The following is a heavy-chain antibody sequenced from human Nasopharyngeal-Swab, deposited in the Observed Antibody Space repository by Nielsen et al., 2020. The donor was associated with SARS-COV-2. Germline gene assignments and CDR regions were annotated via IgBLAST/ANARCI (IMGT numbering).Heavy chain of an antibody. CDR3: ARVWGATCLN. Sequence: WIRQPPGKGLEWIGYIYYSGSTNYNPSLKSRVTISVDTSKNRFSLKLSSVTAADTAVYYCARVWGATCLNWGQGTLVTVSS. D-gene: IGHD1-26*01. V-gene: IGHV4-59*01. CDR2: IYYSGST. J-gene: IGHJ4*02.